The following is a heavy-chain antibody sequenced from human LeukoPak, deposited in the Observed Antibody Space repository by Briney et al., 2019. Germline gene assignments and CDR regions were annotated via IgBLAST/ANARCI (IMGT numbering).Heavy chain of an antibody. J-gene: IGHJ4*02. CDR3: AREGGIGYCSSTSCYAGVDY. V-gene: IGHV3-74*01. CDR1: GFTFSSYW. D-gene: IGHD2-2*01. Sequence: GGSLRLSCAASGFTFSSYWMHWVRQAPGKGLVWVSRINSDGSSTSYADSVKGRFTISRDNAKNTLYLQMNSLRAEDTAVYYCAREGGIGYCSSTSCYAGVDYWGQGTLDTVSS. CDR2: INSDGSST.